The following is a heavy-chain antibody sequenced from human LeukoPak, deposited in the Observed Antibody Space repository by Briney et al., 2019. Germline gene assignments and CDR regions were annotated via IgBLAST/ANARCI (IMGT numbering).Heavy chain of an antibody. Sequence: GASVKVSCKASGYTFTSYGISWVRQAPGQGLEWMGWISAYNGNTNYAQKLQGRVTMTTDTSTSTAYMELRSLRSDDTAVYYCARDLTRLIITPAKGEKEVSWFDPWGQGTLVTVSS. V-gene: IGHV1-18*01. CDR1: GYTFTSYG. CDR2: ISAYNGNT. CDR3: ARDLTRLIITPAKGEKEVSWFDP. J-gene: IGHJ5*02. D-gene: IGHD3-9*01.